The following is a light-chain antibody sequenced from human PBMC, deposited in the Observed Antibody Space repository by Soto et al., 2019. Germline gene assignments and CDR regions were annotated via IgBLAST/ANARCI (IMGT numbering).Light chain of an antibody. CDR1: ASDIGAHNY. CDR2: DVS. J-gene: IGLJ1*01. CDR3: KSYRDSNYV. Sequence: QSALTQPASVSGSPGQSITMSCTGTASDIGAHNYVSWYQQHPGKAPRLLIYDVSKRPSGVSIRLSGSKSGSTASLTISGVQAEDEADYYCKSYRDSNYVFGAGTKLTVL. V-gene: IGLV2-14*03.